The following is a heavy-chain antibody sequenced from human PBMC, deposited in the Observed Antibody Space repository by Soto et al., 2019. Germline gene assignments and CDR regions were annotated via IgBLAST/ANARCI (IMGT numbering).Heavy chain of an antibody. Sequence: PGGSLRLSCAASGFTFSSCAMSWVRQVPGRGLEWVSRISGSGGSTHYADSVKGRSTISRDNSENTVYLQMNSLRAEDTAVYYCAKHDGQWPAPVDCWGQGTLVTVSS. CDR3: AKHDGQWPAPVDC. CDR2: ISGSGGST. D-gene: IGHD6-19*01. CDR1: GFTFSSCA. J-gene: IGHJ4*02. V-gene: IGHV3-23*01.